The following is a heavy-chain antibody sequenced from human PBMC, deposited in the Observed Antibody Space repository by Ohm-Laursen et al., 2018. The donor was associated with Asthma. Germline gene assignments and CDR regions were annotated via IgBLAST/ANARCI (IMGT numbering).Heavy chain of an antibody. Sequence: GESLRISCKGSGYSFTSYWIGWVRQMPGKGLEWMGIIYPGDSDTRYSPSFQGQVTISADKSISTAYLQWSSLKASDTAMYYCARILSLDNAGLIFWGQGTLVTVSS. CDR2: IYPGDSDT. D-gene: IGHD2-21*02. CDR3: ARILSLDNAGLIF. CDR1: GYSFTSYW. V-gene: IGHV5-51*03. J-gene: IGHJ4*02.